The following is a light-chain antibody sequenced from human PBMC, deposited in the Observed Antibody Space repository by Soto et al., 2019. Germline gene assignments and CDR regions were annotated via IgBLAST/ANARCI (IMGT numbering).Light chain of an antibody. V-gene: IGKV3-20*01. Sequence: DIVLTQSPGTLSLSPGERATLSCRASQSVRSDYFAWYQQKPGQAPRVIIFGVSTRATGIPDRFSGSGSGTDFTLTISRLEPEDFALYHCQQYGNSPLTFGGGTKVDIK. CDR3: QQYGNSPLT. CDR1: QSVRSDY. CDR2: GVS. J-gene: IGKJ4*01.